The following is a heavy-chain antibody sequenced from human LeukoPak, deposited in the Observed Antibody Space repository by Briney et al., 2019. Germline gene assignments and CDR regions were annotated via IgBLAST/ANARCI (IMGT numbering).Heavy chain of an antibody. CDR2: ISGGGSTT. Sequence: WGSLRLSCAASGFTFNSFAINWVRQAPGKGLEWVSSISGGGSTTHYADSVKGRFTISRDNSKNTLSLQMDSLRAEDTAVYYCAIQANGYYFPFDWWGQGTLVTVSS. V-gene: IGHV3-23*01. CDR1: GFTFNSFA. D-gene: IGHD2/OR15-2a*01. J-gene: IGHJ4*02. CDR3: AIQANGYYFPFDW.